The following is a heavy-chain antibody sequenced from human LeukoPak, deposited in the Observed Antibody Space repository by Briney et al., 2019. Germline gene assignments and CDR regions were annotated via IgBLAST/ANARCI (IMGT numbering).Heavy chain of an antibody. V-gene: IGHV4-59*01. Sequence: PSETLSLTCTVSGGSISGYYWSWIRQPAGKGLEWIGNIYYSGSTNYNPSLKSRVSIPVDTSKNQFSLKLSSVTAADTAVYYCARSRYSWNDLFDYWGQGTLVTVSS. CDR2: IYYSGST. CDR1: GGSISGYY. J-gene: IGHJ4*02. D-gene: IGHD1-1*01. CDR3: ARSRYSWNDLFDY.